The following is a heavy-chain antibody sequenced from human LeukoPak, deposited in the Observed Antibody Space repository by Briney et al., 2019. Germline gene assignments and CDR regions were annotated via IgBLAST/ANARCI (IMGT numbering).Heavy chain of an antibody. CDR2: INSDGSST. J-gene: IGHJ4*02. Sequence: GGSLRLSCAASGFTFSSYWMHWVRQAPGKGLVWVSRINSDGSSTSYADSVKGRFTISRDNAKNTLYLQMNSLRAEDTAVYYCTTEVYDYVWGSYPVGSGYIGYWGQGTLVTVSS. CDR3: TTEVYDYVWGSYPVGSGYIGY. V-gene: IGHV3-74*01. CDR1: GFTFSSYW. D-gene: IGHD3-16*01.